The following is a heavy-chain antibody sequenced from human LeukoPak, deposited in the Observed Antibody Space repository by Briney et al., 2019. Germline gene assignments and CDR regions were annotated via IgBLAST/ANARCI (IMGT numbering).Heavy chain of an antibody. CDR3: ARDRGSWEGDCYREDAFDI. V-gene: IGHV3-74*01. J-gene: IGHJ3*02. CDR1: GFTFSSYW. D-gene: IGHD2-21*01. CDR2: INTDGSST. Sequence: GGSLRLSCAASGFTFSSYWMHWVRQAPGKGLVWVSRINTDGSSTSYADSVKGRFTISRDNAKNTLHLQMNSLRAEDTAVYYYARDRGSWEGDCYREDAFDIWGQGTMVTVSS.